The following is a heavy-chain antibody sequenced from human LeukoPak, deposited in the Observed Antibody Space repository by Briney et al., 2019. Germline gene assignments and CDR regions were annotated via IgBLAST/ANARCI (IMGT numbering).Heavy chain of an antibody. J-gene: IGHJ4*02. D-gene: IGHD3-10*01. CDR3: ARAPPPYYYGSGSYQYYFDY. CDR1: GFTVSSNY. Sequence: GGSLRLSCAASGFTVSSNYMSWVRQAPGKGLEGVSVIYSGGSTYYADSVKGRLTISRDNSKNTLYLQMNSLRAEDTAVYYCARAPPPYYYGSGSYQYYFDYWGQGTLVTVSS. V-gene: IGHV3-53*01. CDR2: IYSGGST.